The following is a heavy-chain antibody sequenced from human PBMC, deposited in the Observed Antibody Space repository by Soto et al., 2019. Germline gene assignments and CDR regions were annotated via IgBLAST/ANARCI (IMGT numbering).Heavy chain of an antibody. CDR3: AKDISVVPYYYGMDV. CDR2: ISWDGGST. J-gene: IGHJ6*02. Sequence: GSLRLSCAASGFTFDDYTMHWVRQAPGKGLEWVSLISWDGGSTYYADSVKGRFTISRDNSKNSLYLQMNSLRTEDTALYYCAKDISVVPYYYGMDVWGQGTTVTVSS. D-gene: IGHD2-2*01. V-gene: IGHV3-43*01. CDR1: GFTFDDYT.